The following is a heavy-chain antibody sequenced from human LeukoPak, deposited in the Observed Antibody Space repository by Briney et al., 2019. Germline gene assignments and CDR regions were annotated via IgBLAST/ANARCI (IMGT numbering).Heavy chain of an antibody. J-gene: IGHJ4*02. CDR2: IKPDGSEK. CDR1: GFTFSNYW. Sequence: GGSLRLSCAASGFTFSNYWMTWVRQAPGKGLEWVANIKPDGSEKYYVDSVKGRFTISRDNAKNSLYLHMNSLTAEDTAVYYCARVHADWRQGTLVTVSS. CDR3: ARVHAD. V-gene: IGHV3-7*01.